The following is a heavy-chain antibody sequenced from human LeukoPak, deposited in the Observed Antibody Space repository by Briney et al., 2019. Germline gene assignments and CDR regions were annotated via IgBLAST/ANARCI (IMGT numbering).Heavy chain of an antibody. CDR1: GYSFTSYW. D-gene: IGHD5-18*01. CDR3: ARHPRGYSYGYGRLGIDYYYDMDV. CDR2: IYPGDSDT. V-gene: IGHV5-51*01. Sequence: GESLKISCKGSGYSFTSYWIGWVRQMPGKGLEWMGIIYPGDSDTRYSPSFQGQVTISADKSISTAYLQWSSLKASDTAMYYCARHPRGYSYGYGRLGIDYYYDMDVWGQGTTVTVSS. J-gene: IGHJ6*02.